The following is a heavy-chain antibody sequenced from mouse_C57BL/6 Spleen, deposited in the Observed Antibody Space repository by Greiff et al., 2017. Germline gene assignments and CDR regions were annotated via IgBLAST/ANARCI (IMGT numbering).Heavy chain of an antibody. D-gene: IGHD4-1*01. V-gene: IGHV1-50*01. Sequence: QVQLKQPGAELVKPGASVKLSCKVSGYTFTSYWMQWVKQRPGPCLVWIGEIDPSDSYTNYNQKFKGKATLTVDTSSSTAYMQLSSLTSEDSAVYYCARGETGRSYFDCWGPGTTLTVSS. J-gene: IGHJ2*01. CDR3: ARGETGRSYFDC. CDR2: IDPSDSYT. CDR1: GYTFTSYW.